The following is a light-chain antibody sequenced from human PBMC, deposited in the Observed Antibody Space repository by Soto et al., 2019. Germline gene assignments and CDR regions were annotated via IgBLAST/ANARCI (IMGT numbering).Light chain of an antibody. CDR2: EVT. CDR1: SSDVGAYKY. J-gene: IGLJ1*01. Sequence: QSALTQPASVSGSPGQSITISCTGTSSDVGAYKYVSWYQQHPGKAPKLMIYEVTNRPSGVSNRFSGSKSGNTASLTISGIEAEDEADYYCISYTSSDPHVFGTGTKVTVL. CDR3: ISYTSSDPHV. V-gene: IGLV2-14*03.